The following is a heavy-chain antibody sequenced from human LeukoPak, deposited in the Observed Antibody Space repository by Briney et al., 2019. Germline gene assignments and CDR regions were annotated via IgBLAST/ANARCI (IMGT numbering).Heavy chain of an antibody. CDR2: ISTSGSYI. CDR1: GFTFSDYT. J-gene: IGHJ4*02. V-gene: IGHV3-21*01. Sequence: GGSLRLSCAASGFTFSDYTMNWVRQAPGKGLEWVSSISTSGSYIYYADSVKGRFTISRDNAKNSLYLQMNSLRAEDTAVYYCASVNTLRGYSPDFDYWGQGTLVTVPS. CDR3: ASVNTLRGYSPDFDY. D-gene: IGHD5-18*01.